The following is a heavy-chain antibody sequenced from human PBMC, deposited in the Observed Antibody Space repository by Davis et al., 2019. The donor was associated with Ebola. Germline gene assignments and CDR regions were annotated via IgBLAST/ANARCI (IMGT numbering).Heavy chain of an antibody. D-gene: IGHD1-14*01. V-gene: IGHV3-74*03. CDR1: GFTLRGYW. CDR2: IDSDGSDT. Sequence: GESLKISCAASGFTLRGYWMHWVRQAPGKGLVWVSRIDSDGSDTTYADSVKGRFTISRDNAKNTLYLQMNSLRAEDTAVYYCARGTQTDLFDYWGQGTLVTVSS. J-gene: IGHJ4*02. CDR3: ARGTQTDLFDY.